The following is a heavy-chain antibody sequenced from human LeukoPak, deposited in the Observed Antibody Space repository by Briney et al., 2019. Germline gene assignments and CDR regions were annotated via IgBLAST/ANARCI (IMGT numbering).Heavy chain of an antibody. Sequence: GGSLRLSCAASGFTFSSYSMNWVRQAPGKGLEWVSSISSSSSYIYYADSVKGRFTISRDNAKNSLYLQMNGLRAEDTAVYYCARDHVGATEGFDYWGQGTLVTVSS. D-gene: IGHD1-26*01. CDR3: ARDHVGATEGFDY. CDR1: GFTFSSYS. V-gene: IGHV3-21*01. CDR2: ISSSSSYI. J-gene: IGHJ4*02.